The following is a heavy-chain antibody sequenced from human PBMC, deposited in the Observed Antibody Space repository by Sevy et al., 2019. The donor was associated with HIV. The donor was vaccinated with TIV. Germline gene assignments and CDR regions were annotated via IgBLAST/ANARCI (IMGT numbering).Heavy chain of an antibody. CDR3: ARVSPLRSAAGTEYNDAFDI. D-gene: IGHD6-13*01. Sequence: GGSLRLSCAASGFTFSSYAMHWVRQAPGKGLEWVAVISYDGSNKYYADSVKGRFTISRDNSKNTLYLQMNSLRAEDTALYYCARVSPLRSAAGTEYNDAFDIWGQGTMVTVSS. CDR2: ISYDGSNK. CDR1: GFTFSSYA. V-gene: IGHV3-30-3*01. J-gene: IGHJ3*02.